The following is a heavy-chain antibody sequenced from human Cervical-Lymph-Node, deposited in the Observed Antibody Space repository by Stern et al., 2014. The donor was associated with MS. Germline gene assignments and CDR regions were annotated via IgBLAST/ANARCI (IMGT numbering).Heavy chain of an antibody. V-gene: IGHV3-21*06. CDR3: ARVPAAIFGAFDI. Sequence: EVQLVESGGGLVKPGGSLRLSCAASGFTFSSYSMNWVRQAPGKGLEWVSSISSSSSYTYYADSVKGRVAISRDYAKNSLYLQMNSLRAEDTAVYYCARVPAAIFGAFDIWGRGTMVTVSS. CDR1: GFTFSSYS. D-gene: IGHD2-2*01. CDR2: ISSSSSYT. J-gene: IGHJ3*02.